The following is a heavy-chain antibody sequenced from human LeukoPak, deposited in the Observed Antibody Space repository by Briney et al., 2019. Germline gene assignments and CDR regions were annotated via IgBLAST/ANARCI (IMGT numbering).Heavy chain of an antibody. CDR2: INPNSGGT. CDR3: ARGGLVVVAATPYYFDH. J-gene: IGHJ4*02. Sequence: ASVKVSCKASGYIFTGYYMHWVRQAPGQGLEWMGWINPNSGGTKFAQMFQGRVTMTRDTSITTAYMELSSLRSDDTAVYYCARGGLVVVAATPYYFDHWGQGTLATVSS. V-gene: IGHV1-2*02. D-gene: IGHD2-15*01. CDR1: GYIFTGYY.